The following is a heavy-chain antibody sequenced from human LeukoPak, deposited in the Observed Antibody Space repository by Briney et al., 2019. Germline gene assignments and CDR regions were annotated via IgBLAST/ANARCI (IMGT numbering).Heavy chain of an antibody. Sequence: GGSLRLSCAASGFTFSSHWMHWVRQAPGKGLEWVSAISGSGDGTYSADSVKGRFTISRDNSKNTLYLQMNSLRAEDTAVYYCAKPFYSGYDSHFDYWGQGTLVTVSS. CDR3: AKPFYSGYDSHFDY. D-gene: IGHD5-12*01. J-gene: IGHJ4*02. V-gene: IGHV3-23*01. CDR1: GFTFSSHW. CDR2: ISGSGDGT.